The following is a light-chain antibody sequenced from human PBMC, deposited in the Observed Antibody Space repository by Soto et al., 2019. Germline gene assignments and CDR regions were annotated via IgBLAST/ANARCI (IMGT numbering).Light chain of an antibody. V-gene: IGLV1-36*01. CDR3: AAWDDSLNGVV. J-gene: IGLJ2*01. CDR1: SSNIGNNA. CDR2: YDD. Sequence: QSVLTQPPSVSEAPRQRVTISCSGSSSNIGNNAVNWYQQLPGKAPKLLIYYDDLLPSGGSDRFSGSKSGTSASLAISGLQSEDEADYYCAAWDDSLNGVVFGGGTKL.